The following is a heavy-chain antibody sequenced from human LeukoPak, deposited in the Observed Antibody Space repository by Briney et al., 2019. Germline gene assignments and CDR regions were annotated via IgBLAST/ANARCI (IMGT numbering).Heavy chain of an antibody. CDR2: ISGSGGST. CDR1: GFTFSSYA. CDR3: ARTDPKPSITMIVVVISPFQH. Sequence: GGSLRLSCAASGFTFSSYAMSWVRQAPGKGLEWVSAISGSGGSTYYADSVKGRFTISRDNSKNTLYLQMNSLRAEDTAVYYCARTDPKPSITMIVVVISPFQHWARAPWSPSPQ. D-gene: IGHD3-22*01. V-gene: IGHV3-23*01. J-gene: IGHJ1*01.